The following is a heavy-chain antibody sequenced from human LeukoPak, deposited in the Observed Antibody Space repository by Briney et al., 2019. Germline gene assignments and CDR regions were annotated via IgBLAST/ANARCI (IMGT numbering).Heavy chain of an antibody. D-gene: IGHD1-7*01. CDR3: ARGGERITGTLSGRFDP. CDR2: IIPIFGTA. Sequence: GASVKVSCKASGGTFSSYAISWVRQAPGQGLEWMGGIIPIFGTANYAQKFQGRVTITADESTSTAHMELSSLRSEDTAVYHCARGGERITGTLSGRFDPWGQGTLVTVSS. J-gene: IGHJ5*02. CDR1: GGTFSSYA. V-gene: IGHV1-69*13.